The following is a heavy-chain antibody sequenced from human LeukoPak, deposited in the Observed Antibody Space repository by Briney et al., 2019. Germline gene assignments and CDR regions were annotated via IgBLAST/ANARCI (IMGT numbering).Heavy chain of an antibody. J-gene: IGHJ3*02. V-gene: IGHV3-23*01. CDR2: ISGPGGNT. CDR3: AKGRDWGSYRYHAFDI. CDR1: GFTFSSYG. Sequence: GGSLRLSCAASGFTFSSYGMSWVRQVPGKGLEWASAISGPGGNTYYADSVKGRFTISRDNSKNTLFLQMNSLRAEDTAVYYCAKGRDWGSYRYHAFDIWGQGTMVTVSS. D-gene: IGHD3-16*02.